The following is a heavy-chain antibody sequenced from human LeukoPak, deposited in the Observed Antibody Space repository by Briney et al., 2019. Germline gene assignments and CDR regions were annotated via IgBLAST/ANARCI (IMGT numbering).Heavy chain of an antibody. D-gene: IGHD3-10*01. CDR3: ARTYGSGSYYDWFDP. V-gene: IGHV1-69*13. CDR2: IIPIFGTA. Sequence: ASVKVSCKASGGTFSSYAISWVRQAPGQGLEWMGGIIPIFGTANYAQKFQGRVTITADESTSTAYMELSSLRSEDTAVYYCARTYGSGSYYDWFDPWGQGTLVTVSS. J-gene: IGHJ5*02. CDR1: GGTFSSYA.